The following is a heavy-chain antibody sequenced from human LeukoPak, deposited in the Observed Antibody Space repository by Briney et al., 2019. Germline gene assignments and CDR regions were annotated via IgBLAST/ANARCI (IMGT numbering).Heavy chain of an antibody. J-gene: IGHJ4*02. Sequence: GGSLRLSCEASGFTFTTFAMSLVRQAPGKGLEWVSSISSSATRTYYTDSVKGRFTISRDNSKSTVYLQMNSLRAEDTAVYYCAKDLATVTADYFDYWGQGTLVTVSS. V-gene: IGHV3-23*01. CDR2: ISSSATRT. CDR3: AKDLATVTADYFDY. D-gene: IGHD4-17*01. CDR1: GFTFTTFA.